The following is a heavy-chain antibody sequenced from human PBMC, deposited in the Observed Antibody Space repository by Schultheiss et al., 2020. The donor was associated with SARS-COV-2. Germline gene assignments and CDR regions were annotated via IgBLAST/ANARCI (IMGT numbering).Heavy chain of an antibody. J-gene: IGHJ4*02. CDR1: GFTFSASG. V-gene: IGHV3-73*01. Sequence: GESLKISCAASGFTFSASGVHWVRQAPGKGLEWVGRIRSKANGYATEYAASVKGRFTISRDDSKNTAYLQMNSLKTEDTAVYYCAKPRYYDSSAPGGWGQGTLVTVSS. D-gene: IGHD3-22*01. CDR2: IRSKANGYAT. CDR3: AKPRYYDSSAPGG.